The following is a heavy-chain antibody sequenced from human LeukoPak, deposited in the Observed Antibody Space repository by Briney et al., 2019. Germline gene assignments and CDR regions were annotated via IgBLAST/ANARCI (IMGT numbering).Heavy chain of an antibody. CDR3: ARDSYDYGDYGNSFDY. J-gene: IGHJ4*02. D-gene: IGHD4-17*01. Sequence: GRSLRLSCAASGFTFRNFAMHWVRQAPGKGLEWVAVISYDGDYQYYADSVKGRFTISRDSSKNTVYPQMSSLRPEDTAVYYCARDSYDYGDYGNSFDYWGQGTLVTVSS. CDR2: ISYDGDYQ. V-gene: IGHV3-30*04. CDR1: GFTFRNFA.